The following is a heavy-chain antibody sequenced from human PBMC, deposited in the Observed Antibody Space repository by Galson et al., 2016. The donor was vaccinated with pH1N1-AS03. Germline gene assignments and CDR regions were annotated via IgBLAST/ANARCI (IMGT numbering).Heavy chain of an antibody. CDR2: INPNSGGS. CDR3: ARDHNKSGWYLGAAPNGNNWFDP. J-gene: IGHJ5*02. Sequence: SVKVSCKASGYTFTGYYMHWVRQAPGQGLEWMGWINPNSGGSNYAQKFQGRVTMTRDTSISTAYMELSRLRSDDTAVYYCARDHNKSGWYLGAAPNGNNWFDPWGQGTLVTVSS. V-gene: IGHV1-2*02. CDR1: GYTFTGYY. D-gene: IGHD6-19*01.